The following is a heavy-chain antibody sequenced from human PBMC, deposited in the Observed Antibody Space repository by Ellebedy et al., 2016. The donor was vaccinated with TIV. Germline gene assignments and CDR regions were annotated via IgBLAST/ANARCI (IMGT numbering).Heavy chain of an antibody. J-gene: IGHJ4*02. Sequence: GGSLRLSCAASGFTSRTYGMSWIRQSPGKGLEWVSAINGDKTYYADSVKGWFTISRDNSKNTLYLQMNSLRAEDTAVYHCAKEASQSYADYWGQGTLVTVSS. CDR2: INGDKT. V-gene: IGHV3-23*01. CDR1: GFTSRTYG. D-gene: IGHD1-26*01. CDR3: AKEASQSYADY.